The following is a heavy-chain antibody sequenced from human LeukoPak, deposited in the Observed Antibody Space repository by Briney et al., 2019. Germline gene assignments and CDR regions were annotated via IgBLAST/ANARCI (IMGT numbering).Heavy chain of an antibody. CDR1: GDGFTGYW. CDR3: ARQCCRGASPGFDP. V-gene: IGHV5-51*01. Sequence: GESLQISCKGSGDGFTGYWIAWVRQMPGKGLELMGIIYPGDSDTRYSPSFQGQVTFSADKSISTAYLQWSSLRASDTAIYYCARQCCRGASPGFDPWGQGTLVTVSS. D-gene: IGHD3-10*01. J-gene: IGHJ5*02. CDR2: IYPGDSDT.